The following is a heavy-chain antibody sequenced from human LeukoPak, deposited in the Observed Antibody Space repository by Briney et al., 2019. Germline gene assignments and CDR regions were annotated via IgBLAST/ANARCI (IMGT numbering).Heavy chain of an antibody. V-gene: IGHV3-33*01. Sequence: AGGSLRLSCAASGFTFSSYGMHWVRQAPGKGLEWVAVIWYDGSNKYYADSVKGRFTISRDNSKNTLYLQMNSLRAEDTAVYYCAREGLQWSTTPHPFDYWGQGTLVTVSS. CDR2: IWYDGSNK. CDR3: AREGLQWSTTPHPFDY. J-gene: IGHJ4*02. CDR1: GFTFSSYG. D-gene: IGHD4-23*01.